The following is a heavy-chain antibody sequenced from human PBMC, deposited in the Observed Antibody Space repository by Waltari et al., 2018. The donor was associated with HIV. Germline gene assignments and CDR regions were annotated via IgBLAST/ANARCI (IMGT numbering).Heavy chain of an antibody. Sequence: QVQLQESGPGLVKPSQTLSLTCVVSGGSINNGNYYWNWIRQPAGKRLEWIGHIYFSGDTNSNPSLKSRVTISVDTSKKQFSLKLISVTAADTAVYYCARRQHTGTYSRGFDSWGQGALVTVSS. J-gene: IGHJ4*02. V-gene: IGHV4-61*02. D-gene: IGHD1-26*01. CDR3: ARRQHTGTYSRGFDS. CDR1: GGSINNGNYY. CDR2: IYFSGDT.